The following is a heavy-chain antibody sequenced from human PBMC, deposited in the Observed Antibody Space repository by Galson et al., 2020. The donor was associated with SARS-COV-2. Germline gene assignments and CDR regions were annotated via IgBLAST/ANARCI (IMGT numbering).Heavy chain of an antibody. D-gene: IGHD5-12*01. CDR3: ARPASGYVRFQH. CDR2: ISYDGSNK. V-gene: IGHV3-30-3*01. J-gene: IGHJ1*01. CDR1: GFTFSIYA. Sequence: GESLKISCAASGFTFSIYAMHWVRQAPGKGLEWVAVISYDGSNKYYADSVKGRFTISRDNSKNTLYLQMNSLRAEDTAVYYCARPASGYVRFQHWGQGTLVTVSS.